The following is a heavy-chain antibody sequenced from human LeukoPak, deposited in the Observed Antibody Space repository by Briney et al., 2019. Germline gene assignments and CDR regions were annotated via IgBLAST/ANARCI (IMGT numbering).Heavy chain of an antibody. CDR1: GGSISSSSYY. CDR3: ARVESTVTTPYDY. V-gene: IGHV4-39*07. D-gene: IGHD4-11*01. Sequence: PSETLSLTCTVSGGSISSSSYYWGWIRQPPGKGLEWIGSIYYSGSTLYNPSLTSRVTISVDTSKNQFSLKLSSVTAADTAVYYCARVESTVTTPYDYWGQGTLVTVSS. J-gene: IGHJ4*02. CDR2: IYYSGST.